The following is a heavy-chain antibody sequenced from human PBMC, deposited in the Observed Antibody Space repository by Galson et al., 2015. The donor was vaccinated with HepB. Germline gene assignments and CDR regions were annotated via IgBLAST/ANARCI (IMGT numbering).Heavy chain of an antibody. CDR3: AREGDGDYEDAFDI. J-gene: IGHJ3*02. CDR2: INSDGSST. CDR1: GFTFSSYW. Sequence: SLRLSCAASGFTFSSYWMHWVRQAPGKGLVWVSRINSDGSSTSYADSVKGRFTISRDNAKNTLYLQMNSLRAEDTAVYYCAREGDGDYEDAFDIWGQGTMVTVSS. V-gene: IGHV3-74*01. D-gene: IGHD4-17*01.